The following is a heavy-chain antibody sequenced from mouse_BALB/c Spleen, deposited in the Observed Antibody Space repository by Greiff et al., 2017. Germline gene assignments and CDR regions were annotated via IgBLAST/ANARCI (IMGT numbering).Heavy chain of an antibody. J-gene: IGHJ3*01. CDR2: ISYSGST. CDR3: ARDYGPAWFAY. D-gene: IGHD1-2*01. V-gene: IGHV3-2*02. Sequence: EVQLQQSGPGLVKPSQSLSLTCTVTGYSITSDYAWNWIRQFPGNKLEWMGYISYSGSTSYNPSLKSRISITRDTSKNQFFLQLNSVTTEDTATYYCARDYGPAWFAYWGQGTLVTVSA. CDR1: GYSITSDYA.